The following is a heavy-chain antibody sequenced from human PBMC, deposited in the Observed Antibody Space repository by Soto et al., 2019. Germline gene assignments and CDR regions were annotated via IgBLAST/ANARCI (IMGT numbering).Heavy chain of an antibody. J-gene: IGHJ4*02. D-gene: IGHD3-22*01. V-gene: IGHV3-23*01. Sequence: GGSLRLSCAASGFTFSSYAMSWVRQAPGKGLEWVSAISGSGGSTYYADSVKGRFTISRDNSKNTLYLQMNSLRAEDTAVYYCAKGDTPYYYDSSGYYPAYWGQGTLVTVSS. CDR2: ISGSGGST. CDR1: GFTFSSYA. CDR3: AKGDTPYYYDSSGYYPAY.